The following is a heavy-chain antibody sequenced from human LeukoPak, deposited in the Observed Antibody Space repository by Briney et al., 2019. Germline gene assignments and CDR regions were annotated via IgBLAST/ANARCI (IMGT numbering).Heavy chain of an antibody. J-gene: IGHJ4*02. CDR2: IYYSGST. V-gene: IGHV4-31*03. CDR1: GGSISSGGYY. Sequence: TXSGGSISSGGYYWSWIRQHPGKGLEWIGYIYYSGSTYYNPSLKSRVTISVDTSKNQFSLKLSSVTAADTAVYYCARGPLRCGYGCGRSDFDYWGQGTLVTVSS. D-gene: IGHD5-12*01. CDR3: ARGPLRCGYGCGRSDFDY.